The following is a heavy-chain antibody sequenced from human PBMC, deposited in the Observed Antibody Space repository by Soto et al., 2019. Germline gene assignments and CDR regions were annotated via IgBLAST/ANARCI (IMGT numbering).Heavy chain of an antibody. CDR1: GYTFITYG. CDR3: ARVGYYYDSSGQGAFDI. CDR2: ISAYSGST. D-gene: IGHD3-22*01. Sequence: ASVKVSCKASGYTFITYGISCVRPAPGQGLEWMGWISAYSGSTNYAQRLQGRVTMTTDTSTSTAYMELRSLSSDDTAMYYCARVGYYYDSSGQGAFDIWGQGTMVTVSS. J-gene: IGHJ3*02. V-gene: IGHV1-18*01.